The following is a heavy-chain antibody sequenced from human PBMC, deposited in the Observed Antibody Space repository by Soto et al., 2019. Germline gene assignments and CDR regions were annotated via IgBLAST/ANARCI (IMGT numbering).Heavy chain of an antibody. CDR1: GYTFTSYG. J-gene: IGHJ6*03. V-gene: IGHV1-18*01. D-gene: IGHD3-3*01. CDR3: VRADTIFGVVITSGDYYYYMDV. Sequence: ASVEVSCKASGYTFTSYGIIWVRQAPGQGLEWMGWISAYNGNTNYAQKLQGRVTMTTDTSTSTAYMELRSLRSDDTAVYYCVRADTIFGVVITSGDYYYYMDVWGKGTTVTVSS. CDR2: ISAYNGNT.